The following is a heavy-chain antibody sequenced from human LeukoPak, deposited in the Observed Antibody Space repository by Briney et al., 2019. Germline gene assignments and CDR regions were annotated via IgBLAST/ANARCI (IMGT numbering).Heavy chain of an antibody. Sequence: GGSLRLSCAASGFTFSSYWMSWVRQAPGKGLEWVANIKQDGSEKYYVDSVKGRFTISRDNAKRSVYLQMKSLRADDTALYYCARDPDSRGTEPPFFDHWGRGTLVTVSS. CDR1: GFTFSSYW. D-gene: IGHD3-22*01. J-gene: IGHJ4*02. V-gene: IGHV3-7*01. CDR2: IKQDGSEK. CDR3: ARDPDSRGTEPPFFDH.